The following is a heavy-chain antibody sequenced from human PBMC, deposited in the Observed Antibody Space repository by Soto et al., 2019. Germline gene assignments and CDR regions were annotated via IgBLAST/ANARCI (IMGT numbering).Heavy chain of an antibody. CDR3: ARGRYGDY. J-gene: IGHJ4*02. CDR1: GYDFTTYG. V-gene: IGHV1-18*01. CDR2: ISAHNGNT. Sequence: QVHLVQSGAEVKNPGASVKVSCKGSGYDFTTYGITWVRQAPGQGLEWMAWISAHNGNTNYAPNLQGRVTVTRDTATSTAYIELRGLRSDDTAVYCCARGRYGDYWGQGALVTVSS. D-gene: IGHD1-1*01.